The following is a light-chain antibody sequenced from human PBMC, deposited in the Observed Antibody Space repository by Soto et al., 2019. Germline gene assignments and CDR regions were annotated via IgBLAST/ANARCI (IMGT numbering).Light chain of an antibody. CDR2: DVT. J-gene: IGLJ1*01. Sequence: QSALTQPRSVSGSPGQSVTVSCTGTSNDVGGYIYVSWYQQHPGKAPKLMIYDVTKRPSGVPDRFSGSKSGNTASLTISGLQAEDEADYYCCSHAGTYAFVFGTGTKLTGL. CDR3: CSHAGTYAFV. V-gene: IGLV2-11*01. CDR1: SNDVGGYIY.